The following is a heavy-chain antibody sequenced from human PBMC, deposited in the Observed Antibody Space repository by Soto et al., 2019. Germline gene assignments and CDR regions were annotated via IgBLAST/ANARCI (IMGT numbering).Heavy chain of an antibody. V-gene: IGHV3-21*01. Sequence: EVQLVESGGGLVKPGGSLRLSCAASGFTFSSYSMNWVRQAPGKGLEWVSAISSSSSYIYYADSVKGRFTIPRDNAKNSLYLQMNSLRAEDTAVYYCARRAAAGLGGFDYWGQGTLVTVSS. CDR3: ARRAAAGLGGFDY. CDR1: GFTFSSYS. J-gene: IGHJ4*02. D-gene: IGHD6-13*01. CDR2: ISSSSSYI.